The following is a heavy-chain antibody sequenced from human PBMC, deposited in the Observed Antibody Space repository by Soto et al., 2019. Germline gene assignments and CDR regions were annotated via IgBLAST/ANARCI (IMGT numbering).Heavy chain of an antibody. CDR1: GNSFSNYW. CDR3: ARRRAGNPDDWFDP. D-gene: IGHD6-13*01. V-gene: IGHV5-51*01. Sequence: GESLKISCKTSGNSFSNYWIVWVRQMPGKGLEWMGIIYPGDSETKYSPSFQGQVTISADKSINTAYLQWISLKASDTAMYYCARRRAGNPDDWFDPWGQGTLVTVSS. J-gene: IGHJ5*02. CDR2: IYPGDSET.